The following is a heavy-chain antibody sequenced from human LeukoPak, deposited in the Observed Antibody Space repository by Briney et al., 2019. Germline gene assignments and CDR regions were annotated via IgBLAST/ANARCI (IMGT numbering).Heavy chain of an antibody. V-gene: IGHV3-21*01. D-gene: IGHD6-13*01. CDR3: ARSIDSSSWTL. Sequence: GGSLRLSCAASRFTFSSYTMNWVRQAPGKGLEWVSSISSSSSYIFYADSVKGRFTISRDNAKNSVFLQMNSLRAEDTAVYYCARSIDSSSWTLWGQGTLVTVSS. J-gene: IGHJ4*02. CDR2: ISSSSSYI. CDR1: RFTFSSYT.